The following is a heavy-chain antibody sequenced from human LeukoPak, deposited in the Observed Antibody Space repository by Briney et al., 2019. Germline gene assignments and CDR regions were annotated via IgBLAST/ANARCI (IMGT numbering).Heavy chain of an antibody. CDR3: ARHKDWTFDY. D-gene: IGHD3/OR15-3a*01. J-gene: IGHJ4*02. V-gene: IGHV3-33*08. CDR1: GFTFGSYD. CDR2: IWYDGSNK. Sequence: GGSLRLSCAASGFTFGSYDMHWVRQAPGKGLEWVAVIWYDGSNKYYADSVKGRFTISRDISKNTLYLQMNSLRAEATAVYYCARHKDWTFDYWGQGTLVTVSS.